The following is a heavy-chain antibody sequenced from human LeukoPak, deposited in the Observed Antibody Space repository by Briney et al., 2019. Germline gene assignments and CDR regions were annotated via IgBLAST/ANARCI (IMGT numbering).Heavy chain of an antibody. V-gene: IGHV3-33*06. CDR2: IWYDGSNK. CDR1: GFTFSIYG. CDR3: AKFRWYYDSSGYLDY. D-gene: IGHD3-22*01. J-gene: IGHJ4*02. Sequence: GRSLRLSCAASGFTFSIYGMHWVRQAPGKGLGWVAVIWYDGSNKYYADSVKGGFTISRDNSKNTLYLQMNSLRAEDTAVYYCAKFRWYYDSSGYLDYWGQGTLVTVSS.